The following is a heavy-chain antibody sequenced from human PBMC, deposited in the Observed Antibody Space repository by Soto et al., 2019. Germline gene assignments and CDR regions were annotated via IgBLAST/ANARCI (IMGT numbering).Heavy chain of an antibody. Sequence: SETLSLTCTFSGCSISSYYWSLIRQPPGKGLEWIGYIYYSGSTNYNPSLKSRVTISVDTSKNQFSLKLSSVTAADTAVYYCARYGSGSSVWFDPWGQGTLVT. J-gene: IGHJ5*02. D-gene: IGHD3-10*01. CDR3: ARYGSGSSVWFDP. CDR1: GCSISSYY. CDR2: IYYSGST. V-gene: IGHV4-59*01.